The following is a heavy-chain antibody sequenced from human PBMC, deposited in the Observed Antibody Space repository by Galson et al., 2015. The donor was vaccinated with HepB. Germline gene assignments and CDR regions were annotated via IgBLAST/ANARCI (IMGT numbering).Heavy chain of an antibody. D-gene: IGHD6-19*01. CDR1: GFTFSSYA. J-gene: IGHJ6*02. V-gene: IGHV3-30*04. Sequence: SLRLSCAASGFTFSSYAMHWVRQAPGKGLEWVAVISYDGSNKYHADSVKGRFTISRDNSKNTLYLQMNSLRAEDTAVYYCARERVSVAGTEDYYYYYGMDVWGQGTTVTVSS. CDR3: ARERVSVAGTEDYYYYYGMDV. CDR2: ISYDGSNK.